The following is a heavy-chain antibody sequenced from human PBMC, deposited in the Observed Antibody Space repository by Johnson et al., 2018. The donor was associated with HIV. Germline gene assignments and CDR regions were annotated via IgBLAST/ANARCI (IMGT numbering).Heavy chain of an antibody. CDR1: GFTFSSYE. CDR2: ISSSGSTI. CDR3: AREGYGDYYDI. J-gene: IGHJ3*02. D-gene: IGHD3-10*01. V-gene: IGHV3-48*03. Sequence: VQLVESGGGLVQPGKSLRLSCAASGFTFSSYEMNWVRQAPGKGLEWVSYISSSGSTIYYADSVKGRFTISRDNAKNSLYLQMNSLRAEDTAVYYCAREGYGDYYDIWGQGTMVTVSS.